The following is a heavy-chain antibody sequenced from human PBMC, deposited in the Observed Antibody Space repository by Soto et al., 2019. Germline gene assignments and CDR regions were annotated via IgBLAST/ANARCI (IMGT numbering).Heavy chain of an antibody. J-gene: IGHJ3*02. CDR3: ARDKTPYYYDSSGYYFNLLI. V-gene: IGHV1-69*13. CDR1: GGTFSSYA. Sequence: SVKVSCKASGGTFSSYAISWVRQAPGQGLEWMGGIIPIFGTANYAQKFQGRVTITADESTSTAYMELSSLRSEDTAVYYCARDKTPYYYDSSGYYFNLLIWGQGTMVTVSS. D-gene: IGHD3-22*01. CDR2: IIPIFGTA.